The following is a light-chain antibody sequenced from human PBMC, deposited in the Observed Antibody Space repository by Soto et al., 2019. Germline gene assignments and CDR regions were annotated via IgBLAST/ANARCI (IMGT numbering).Light chain of an antibody. J-gene: IGLJ2*01. Sequence: SYELTQPPSVSVSPGQTASITCSGDKLGDKYACWYQQKPGQSPVLLIYQDSKRPSGIPERFSGSNSGNTATLTISGTQAMDEADYYCQAWDSRTVVFGGGTTVTVL. CDR3: QAWDSRTVV. CDR2: QDS. CDR1: KLGDKY. V-gene: IGLV3-1*01.